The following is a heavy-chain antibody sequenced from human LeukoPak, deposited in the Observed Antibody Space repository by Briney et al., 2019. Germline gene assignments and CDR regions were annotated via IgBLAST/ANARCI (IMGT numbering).Heavy chain of an antibody. CDR2: IYHSGST. Sequence: PSETLSLTCAVSGGSISSSNWWSWVRQPPGKGLEWIGEIYHSGSTNYNPSLKSRVTISVDKSKNQFSLKLSSVTAADTAVYYCARDLRPDYYDSSGAHWGQGTLVTVSS. CDR1: GGSISSSNW. CDR3: ARDLRPDYYDSSGAH. D-gene: IGHD3-22*01. V-gene: IGHV4-4*02. J-gene: IGHJ1*01.